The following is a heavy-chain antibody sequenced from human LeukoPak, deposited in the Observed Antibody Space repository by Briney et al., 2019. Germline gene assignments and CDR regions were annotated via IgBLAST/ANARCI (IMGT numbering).Heavy chain of an antibody. CDR1: GFTFSSYD. D-gene: IGHD3-22*01. V-gene: IGHV3-13*04. Sequence: PGGSLRLSCAASGFTFSSYDMHWVRQATGKSLEWVSAIGTAGDTYYPGSVKGRFTISRENARNSWYLQMNSLRAGDTAVYYCAASSGYYYRPFDYWGQGTLVTVSS. J-gene: IGHJ4*02. CDR2: IGTAGDT. CDR3: AASSGYYYRPFDY.